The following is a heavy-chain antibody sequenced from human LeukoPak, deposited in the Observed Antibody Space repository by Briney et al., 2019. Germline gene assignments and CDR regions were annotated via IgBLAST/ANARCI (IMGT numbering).Heavy chain of an antibody. V-gene: IGHV3-53*01. CDR3: ARVVVEVTDYFDY. D-gene: IGHD2-15*01. CDR2: IYSDGST. J-gene: IGHJ4*02. CDR1: GLTVSSNY. Sequence: GGSLRLSCEVSGLTVSSNYMSWVRQAPGKGLEWVSIIYSDGSTYYADSVKGRFTISRDHSKNTLYLQMNSLRAEDTAVYYCARVVVEVTDYFDYWGQGTLVTVSS.